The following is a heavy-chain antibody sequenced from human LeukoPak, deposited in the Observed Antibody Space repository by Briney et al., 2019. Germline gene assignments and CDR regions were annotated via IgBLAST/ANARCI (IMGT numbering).Heavy chain of an antibody. J-gene: IGHJ4*02. CDR1: GFTVSSNY. CDR3: AGRGEQQLVDY. D-gene: IGHD6-13*01. CDR2: IYSGGST. Sequence: HLGGSLRLSCAASGFTVSSNYMSWVRQAPGKGLEWVSVIYSGGSTYYADSVKGRFTISRDNSKNTLYLQMNSLRAEDTAVYYCAGRGEQQLVDYWGQGTLVTVSS. V-gene: IGHV3-66*01.